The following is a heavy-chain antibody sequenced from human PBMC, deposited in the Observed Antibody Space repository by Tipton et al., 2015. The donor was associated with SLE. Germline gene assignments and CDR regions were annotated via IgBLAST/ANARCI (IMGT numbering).Heavy chain of an antibody. CDR2: ISRDGGSA. J-gene: IGHJ4*02. Sequence: SLRISCAASGFIFGDYVMHWVRQAPGKGLEWVSHISRDGGSAYYRDSVKGRFTISRDNSRNSVYLQMNSLRNEDTALYYCAKFGARSGDFDHWGQGALVIVSS. CDR3: AKFGARSGDFDH. CDR1: GFIFGDYV. D-gene: IGHD3-10*01. V-gene: IGHV3-43*02.